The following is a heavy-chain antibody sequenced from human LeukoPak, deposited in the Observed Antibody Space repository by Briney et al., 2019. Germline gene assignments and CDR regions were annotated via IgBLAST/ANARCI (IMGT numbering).Heavy chain of an antibody. CDR2: IHSSGHT. CDR1: GDSISTYS. D-gene: IGHD3-10*01. Sequence: SETRSLTCSVSGDSISTYSWSWIRQSPGTGLEWIGYIHSSGHTDYNPSLKGRVTISVDTSQNHFSLKLTSVTAADTAVYYCARSSAGSGHDAFDIWGQGTMVTVSS. V-gene: IGHV4-59*12. J-gene: IGHJ3*02. CDR3: ARSSAGSGHDAFDI.